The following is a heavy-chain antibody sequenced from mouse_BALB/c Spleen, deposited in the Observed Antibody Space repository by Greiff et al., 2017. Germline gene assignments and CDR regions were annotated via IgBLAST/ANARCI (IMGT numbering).Heavy chain of an antibody. J-gene: IGHJ1*01. V-gene: IGHV1-7*01. CDR1: GYTFTSYW. D-gene: IGHD1-1*01. CDR2: INPSTGYT. Sequence: QVQLKQSGAELAKPGASVKMSCKASGYTFTSYWMHWVKQRPGQGLEWIGYINPSTGYTEYNQKFKDKATLTADKSSSTAYMQLSSLTSEDSAVYYCARGGITTVVATYWYFDVWGAGTTVTVSS. CDR3: ARGGITTVVATYWYFDV.